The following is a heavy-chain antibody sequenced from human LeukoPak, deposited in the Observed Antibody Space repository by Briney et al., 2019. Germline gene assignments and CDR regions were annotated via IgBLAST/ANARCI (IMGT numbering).Heavy chain of an antibody. CDR3: ARDSITGTTSFDY. CDR1: GGSISSSSYY. CDR2: IYYSGST. Sequence: SETLSLTCTVSGGSISSSSYYWGWIRQPPGKGLEWIGSIYYSGSTYYNPSLKSRVTISVDTSKNQFSLKLSSVTAADTAVYYCARDSITGTTSFDYWGQETLVTVSS. D-gene: IGHD1-20*01. J-gene: IGHJ4*02. V-gene: IGHV4-39*07.